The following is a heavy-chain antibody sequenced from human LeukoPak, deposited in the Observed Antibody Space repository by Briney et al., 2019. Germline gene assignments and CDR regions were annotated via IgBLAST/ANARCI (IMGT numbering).Heavy chain of an antibody. CDR2: IIPIFGTA. CDR3: ARVDCRSTTCYRYYGMDV. J-gene: IGHJ6*02. V-gene: IGHV1-69*13. Sequence: GASVKVSCKASGGTFSSYAISWVRQAPGQGLEWMGGIIPIFGTANYAQKFQGRVTITADESTSTAYMELSTLTSEDTAVYYCARVDCRSTTCYRYYGMDVWGQGTTVTVSS. CDR1: GGTFSSYA. D-gene: IGHD2-2*01.